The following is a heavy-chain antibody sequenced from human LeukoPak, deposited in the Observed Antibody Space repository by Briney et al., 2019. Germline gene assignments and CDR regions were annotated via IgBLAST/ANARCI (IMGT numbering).Heavy chain of an antibody. J-gene: IGHJ6*03. V-gene: IGHV1-8*02. CDR3: ARSGPQTYYYYYYMDV. Sequence: ASVKVSCKASGYTFTSYDINWVRQATGQGLEWMGWMNPNSGNTGYAQKLQGRVTMTTDTSTSTAYMELRSLRSDDTAVYYCARSGPQTYYYYYYMDVWGKGTTVTISS. CDR2: MNPNSGNT. CDR1: GYTFTSYD.